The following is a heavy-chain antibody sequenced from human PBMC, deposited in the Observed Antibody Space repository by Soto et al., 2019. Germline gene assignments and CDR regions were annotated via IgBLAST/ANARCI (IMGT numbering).Heavy chain of an antibody. CDR2: ISPYTCNT. D-gene: IGHD3-16*01. CDR1: GYIFVNYG. V-gene: IGHV1-18*01. Sequence: QVQLVQSGDEVKKPGASVKVSCKASGYIFVNYGIAWVRQATGQGLEWMGWISPYTCNTHSATKVQGRLTMTTDTSTSTAYMDLGSLTSHDTAVYYCVMVDNYVTPTPQDVWGQGTTVTVSS. CDR3: VMVDNYVTPTPQDV. J-gene: IGHJ6*02.